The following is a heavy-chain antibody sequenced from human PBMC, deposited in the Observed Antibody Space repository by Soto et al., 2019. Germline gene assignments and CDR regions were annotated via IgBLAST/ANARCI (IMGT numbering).Heavy chain of an antibody. CDR1: GGSLSGSSHY. V-gene: IGHV4-39*01. CDR2: IYYSGSA. D-gene: IGHD6-13*01. Sequence: KPSETLSLTCTVSGGSLSGSSHYGGGIRQPPGKGLEWIGSIYYSGSAYYNPSLKSRVTISVDTSKNQFSLKLSSVTAANTAVYYCARPKDTRTWYLLSGYWGQGTLVTVSS. CDR3: ARPKDTRTWYLLSGY. J-gene: IGHJ4*02.